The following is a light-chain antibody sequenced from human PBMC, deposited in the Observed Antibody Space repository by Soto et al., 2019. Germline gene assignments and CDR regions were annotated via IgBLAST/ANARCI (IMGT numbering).Light chain of an antibody. Sequence: DIVLTQAPATLSLSPGERATLSCRASQSVNSYLAWYQQKPGLAPRLLICDASNMATGIPARFSGSGSGTDFTLSISSLEPEDFALYYCQQRSYWPLITFGHGTRLEIK. CDR2: DAS. J-gene: IGKJ5*01. CDR1: QSVNSY. V-gene: IGKV3-11*01. CDR3: QQRSYWPLIT.